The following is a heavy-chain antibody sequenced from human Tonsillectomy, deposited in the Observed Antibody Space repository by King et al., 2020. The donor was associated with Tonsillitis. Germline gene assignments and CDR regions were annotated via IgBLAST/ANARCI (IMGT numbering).Heavy chain of an antibody. CDR1: GFTFSSYS. CDR3: ARVRIVGATHYYYYGMDV. Sequence: VQLVESGGGLVKPGGSLRLSCAASGFTFSSYSMNWVRQAPGKGLEWVSSISSSSSYIYYADSVKGRFTISRDNAKNSQYLQMNSLRAEDTAVYYCARVRIVGATHYYYYGMDVWGQGTTVTVSS. D-gene: IGHD1-26*01. V-gene: IGHV3-21*01. J-gene: IGHJ6*02. CDR2: ISSSSSYI.